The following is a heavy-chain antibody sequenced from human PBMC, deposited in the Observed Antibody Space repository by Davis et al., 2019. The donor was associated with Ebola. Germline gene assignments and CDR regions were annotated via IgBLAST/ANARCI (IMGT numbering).Heavy chain of an antibody. D-gene: IGHD2-15*01. V-gene: IGHV4-34*01. J-gene: IGHJ4*02. CDR1: GGSFSGYY. Sequence: GSLRLSCAVYGGSFSGYYWSWIRQPPGKGLEWIGEINHSGSTNYNPSLKSRVTISVDTSKNQFSLKLSSVTAADTAVYYCARLGLLKRDRYFDYWGQGTLVTVSS. CDR3: ARLGLLKRDRYFDY. CDR2: INHSGST.